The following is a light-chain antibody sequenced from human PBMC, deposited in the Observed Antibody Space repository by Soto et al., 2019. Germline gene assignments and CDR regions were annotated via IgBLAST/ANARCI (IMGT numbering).Light chain of an antibody. CDR1: QSVSSSY. J-gene: IGKJ2*01. Sequence: EIVLTQSRGTLSLSPGERATLSCRASQSVSSSYLAWYQQKPGQAPRLLIYGASSRATGIPDRFSGSGSGTDFTLTISRLEPEDFAVYYCQHLRTFGQGTKLEIK. CDR3: QHLRT. CDR2: GAS. V-gene: IGKV3-20*01.